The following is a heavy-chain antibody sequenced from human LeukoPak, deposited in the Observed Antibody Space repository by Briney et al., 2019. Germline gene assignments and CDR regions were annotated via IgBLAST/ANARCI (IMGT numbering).Heavy chain of an antibody. J-gene: IGHJ5*02. Sequence: SETLSLTCAVYGGSFSGYYWTWIRQPPGEGLEWIGEVHQSGRANYSPSLKSRLMISVDTSKNQFSLKMTSVTAADTAVYYCTRGIPLLKWFDPWGLGTLVTVSS. D-gene: IGHD3-10*01. CDR1: GGSFSGYY. CDR3: TRGIPLLKWFDP. CDR2: VHQSGRA. V-gene: IGHV4-34*01.